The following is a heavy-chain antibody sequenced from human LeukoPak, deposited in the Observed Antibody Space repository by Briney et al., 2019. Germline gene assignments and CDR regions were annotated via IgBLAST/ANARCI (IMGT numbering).Heavy chain of an antibody. D-gene: IGHD3-3*01. Sequence: ASVKVSCKASGYTFTSYGISWVRQAPGQGLEWMGWISAYNGNTNYAQKLQGRATMTTDTSTSTAYMELRSLRSDDTAVYYCARDGHDFWSGYFYYWGQGTLVTVSS. V-gene: IGHV1-18*01. CDR2: ISAYNGNT. CDR3: ARDGHDFWSGYFYY. CDR1: GYTFTSYG. J-gene: IGHJ4*02.